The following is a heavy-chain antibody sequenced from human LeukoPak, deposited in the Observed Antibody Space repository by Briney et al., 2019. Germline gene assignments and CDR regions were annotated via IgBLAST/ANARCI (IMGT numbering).Heavy chain of an antibody. CDR2: ISAYNGNT. J-gene: IGHJ4*02. CDR1: GYIFTIYG. V-gene: IGHV1-18*04. CDR3: VRYPGNTGYDSFDS. Sequence: ASVKVSCKASGYIFTIYGISWVRQAPGQGLEWMGWISAYNGNTNYAQNLQDRVTMTTDTSTSTAYMELRSLRSDDTAVYYCVRYPGNTGYDSFDSWGQGTLVTVSP. D-gene: IGHD5-12*01.